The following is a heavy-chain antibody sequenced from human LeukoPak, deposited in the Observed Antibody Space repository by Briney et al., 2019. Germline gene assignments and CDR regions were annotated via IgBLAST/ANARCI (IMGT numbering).Heavy chain of an antibody. CDR1: GYTFTGYY. CDR3: ARDLGMTTVTYYYYYYMDV. D-gene: IGHD4-17*01. J-gene: IGHJ6*03. V-gene: IGHV1-2*02. CDR2: INPNSGGT. Sequence: ASVKVSCKASGYTFTGYYMHWVRQAPGQGLEWMGWINPNSGGTNYAQKFQGRVTMTRDTSISTAYMELSRLRSDDTAMHYCARDLGMTTVTYYYYYYMDVWGKGTTVTVSS.